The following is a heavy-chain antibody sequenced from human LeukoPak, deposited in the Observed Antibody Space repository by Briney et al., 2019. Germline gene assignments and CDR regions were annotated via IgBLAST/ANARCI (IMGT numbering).Heavy chain of an antibody. CDR3: AKAETYYYDSSGLEYFQH. CDR1: GFTFSSYA. V-gene: IGHV3-23*01. Sequence: PGGSLRLSCAASGFTFSSYAMSWVRQAPGKGLEWVSAISGSGGSTYYADSVKGRFTISRDNSKNTLYLQMNSLRAEDTAVYYCAKAETYYYDSSGLEYFQHWGQGTLVTVSS. J-gene: IGHJ1*01. D-gene: IGHD3-22*01. CDR2: ISGSGGST.